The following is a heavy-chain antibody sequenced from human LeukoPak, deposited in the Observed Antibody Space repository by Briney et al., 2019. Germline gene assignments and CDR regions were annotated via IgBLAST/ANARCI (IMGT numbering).Heavy chain of an antibody. CDR3: ARSAYYDFWSPPRS. CDR2: INHSGST. Sequence: PSETLSLTCAVYGGSFSGYYWSWIRQPPGKGLEWIGEINHSGSTNYNPSLKSRVTMSVDTSKNQFSLKLSSVTAADTAVYYCARSAYYDFWSPPRSWGQGTLVTVSS. J-gene: IGHJ4*02. V-gene: IGHV4-34*01. CDR1: GGSFSGYY. D-gene: IGHD3-3*01.